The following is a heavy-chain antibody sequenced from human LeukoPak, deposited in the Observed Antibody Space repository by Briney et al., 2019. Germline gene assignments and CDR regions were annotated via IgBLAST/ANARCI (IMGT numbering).Heavy chain of an antibody. CDR3: ARDSAAGRTRGTIDY. Sequence: PSQTLSLTCTVSGVSISSGGYYWSWIRQHPGKGLEWIGYIYYSGSTYYNPSLKGRVTISVDTSKNQFSLKLSSVTAADTAVYYCARDSAAGRTRGTIDYWGQGTLVTVSS. J-gene: IGHJ4*02. CDR2: IYYSGST. CDR1: GVSISSGGYY. V-gene: IGHV4-31*03. D-gene: IGHD6-13*01.